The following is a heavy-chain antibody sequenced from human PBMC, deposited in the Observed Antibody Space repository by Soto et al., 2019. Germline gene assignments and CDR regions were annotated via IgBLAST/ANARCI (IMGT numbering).Heavy chain of an antibody. CDR1: GFTFSSFA. V-gene: IGHV3-23*01. CDR2: VDGSGYDT. D-gene: IGHD5-12*01. CDR3: AKEIMAAAYATTSAFDL. J-gene: IGHJ4*02. Sequence: ERQLLESGGGLVQPGGSLRLSCVASGFTFSSFAMGWVRQSPGTGLEWVAGVDGSGYDTSFGASVKGRFTISRDKSENTLFLHMTNLRAEDTARYYCAKEIMAAAYATTSAFDLWGPGTVVTVS.